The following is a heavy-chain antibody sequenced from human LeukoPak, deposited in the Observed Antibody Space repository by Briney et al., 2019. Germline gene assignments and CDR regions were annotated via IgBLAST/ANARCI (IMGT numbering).Heavy chain of an antibody. CDR3: ARGYDSSGYSSYYFDY. CDR1: GGSISSGGYS. Sequence: PSETLSLTCAVSGGSISSGGYSWCWIRQPPGKGLGWIGYIYHSGSTYYNPSLKSRVTISVDRSKNQFSLKLSSVTAADTAVYYCARGYDSSGYSSYYFDYWGQGTLVTVSS. D-gene: IGHD3-22*01. V-gene: IGHV4-30-2*01. J-gene: IGHJ4*02. CDR2: IYHSGST.